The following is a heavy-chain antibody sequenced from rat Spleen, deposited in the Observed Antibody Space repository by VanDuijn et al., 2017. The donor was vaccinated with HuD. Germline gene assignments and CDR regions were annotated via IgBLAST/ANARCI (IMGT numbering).Heavy chain of an antibody. Sequence: QVQLKESGPGLVQPSQTLSLTCTVSGFSLTSYHVSWVRQPPGKGLEGMGVIWTGGITASNSLLKSRLSISRDTSKSQVFLKVNSLQTEDTATYYCARMGGLLSPPFDYWGQGVMVTVSS. D-gene: IGHD1-12*03. J-gene: IGHJ2*01. CDR2: IWTGGIT. V-gene: IGHV2-43*01. CDR1: GFSLTSYH. CDR3: ARMGGLLSPPFDY.